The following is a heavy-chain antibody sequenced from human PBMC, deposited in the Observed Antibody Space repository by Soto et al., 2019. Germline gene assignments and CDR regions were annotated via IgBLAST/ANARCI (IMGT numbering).Heavy chain of an antibody. V-gene: IGHV4-31*02. CDR3: ARYFFFSSRRRHTRYRSGLGILLNRSSDL. J-gene: IGHJ2*01. D-gene: IGHD3-3*01. CDR2: ISDSGST. Sequence: QKPGKALEWIGYISDSGSTYYSPSLKSRVTISVDTSKNQFSLKLSSVTAADTAVYYCARYFFFSSRRRHTRYRSGLGILLNRSSDL.